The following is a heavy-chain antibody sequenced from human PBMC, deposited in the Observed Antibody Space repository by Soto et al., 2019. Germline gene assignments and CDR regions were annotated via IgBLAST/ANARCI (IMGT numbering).Heavy chain of an antibody. D-gene: IGHD3-3*01. J-gene: IGHJ4*02. CDR1: GFTFKNYN. Sequence: EVQLVESGGGLVKPGESLRLSCVASGFTFKNYNMNWVRQAPGKGLEWVSSIGGSDTFTYYADSVKGRFTISRDNAKSALFLQMNSLRVEDTAVYFCVRDGSILGMTRWVQGTLVTVAS. V-gene: IGHV3-21*02. CDR3: VRDGSILGMTR. CDR2: IGGSDTFT.